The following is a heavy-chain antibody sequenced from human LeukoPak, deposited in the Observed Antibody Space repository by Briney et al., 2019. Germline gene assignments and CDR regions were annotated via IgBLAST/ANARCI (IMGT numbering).Heavy chain of an antibody. CDR1: GYTFTSYG. J-gene: IGHJ6*04. CDR3: ARVADTMVRGVTYYYYYGMDV. CDR2: ISAYNGNT. Sequence: ASVKVSCKASGYTFTSYGISWVRQAPGQGLEWMGWISAYNGNTNYAQKLQGRVTMTTDTSTSTAYMELRSLRSDDTAVYYCARVADTMVRGVTYYYYYGMDVWGEGTTVTVSS. D-gene: IGHD3-10*01. V-gene: IGHV1-18*04.